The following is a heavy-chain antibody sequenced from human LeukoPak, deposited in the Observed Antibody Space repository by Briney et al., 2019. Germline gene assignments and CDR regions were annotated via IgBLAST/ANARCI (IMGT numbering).Heavy chain of an antibody. CDR1: GFTFSSYG. CDR3: ARDSAGWFGENYFDY. J-gene: IGHJ4*02. CDR2: IWYDGSNK. Sequence: GGSLRLSCAASGFTFSSYGMHWVRQAPGKGLEWVAVIWYDGSNKYYADSVKGRFTISRDNAKNSLYLQMNSLRAEDTAVYYCARDSAGWFGENYFDYWGQGTLVTVSS. V-gene: IGHV3-33*01. D-gene: IGHD3-10*01.